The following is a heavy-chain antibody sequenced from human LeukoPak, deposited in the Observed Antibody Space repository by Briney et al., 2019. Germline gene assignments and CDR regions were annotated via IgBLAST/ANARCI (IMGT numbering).Heavy chain of an antibody. D-gene: IGHD3-10*01. V-gene: IGHV3-74*01. CDR3: ARDITLTRGVRSDY. CDR1: GFTFSNYW. J-gene: IGHJ4*02. Sequence: GGSRRLSCAASGFTFSNYWMYWVRQTPGKGLVWVSRINSDGTTTNFADSVKGRFNISRDNAKNTVYLQMNSLRAEDTAVYYCARDITLTRGVRSDYWGQGTVLSVST. CDR2: INSDGTTT.